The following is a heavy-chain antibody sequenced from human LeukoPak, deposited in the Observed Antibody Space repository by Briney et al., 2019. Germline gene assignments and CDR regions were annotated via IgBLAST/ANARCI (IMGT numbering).Heavy chain of an antibody. CDR2: INPSGGST. D-gene: IGHD1-26*01. CDR1: GYTFTSYY. CDR3: AREPYSGSYFGVYYYYYYMDV. V-gene: IGHV1-46*01. Sequence: ASVKVSCKASGYTFTSYYMHWVRQAPGQGLEWMGIINPSGGSTSYAQKFQGRVTMTRDMSTSTVYMELSSLRSEDTAVYYCAREPYSGSYFGVYYYYYYMDVWGKGTTVTISS. J-gene: IGHJ6*03.